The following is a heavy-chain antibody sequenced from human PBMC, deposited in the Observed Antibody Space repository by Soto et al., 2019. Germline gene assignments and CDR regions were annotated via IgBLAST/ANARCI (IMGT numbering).Heavy chain of an antibody. J-gene: IGHJ6*02. CDR3: ARSGYSSHGMDV. V-gene: IGHV5-10-1*01. CDR1: GYSFAGYW. CDR2: IDPSDSQT. Sequence: GESLKISCKGSGYSFAGYWITWVRQKPGKGLEWMGRIDPSDSQTYYSPSFRGHVTISVTKSITTVFLQWSSLRASDTAMYYCARSGYSSHGMDVWGQGTTVTVSS. D-gene: IGHD5-12*01.